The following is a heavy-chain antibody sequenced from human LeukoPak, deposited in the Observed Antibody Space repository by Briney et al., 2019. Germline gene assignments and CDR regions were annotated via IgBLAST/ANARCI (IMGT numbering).Heavy chain of an antibody. CDR1: GGTFTSYA. CDR2: IIPIFGTA. V-gene: IGHV1-69*13. D-gene: IGHD2-2*01. J-gene: IGHJ5*02. Sequence: ASVKVCCKASGGTFTSYAISWVREAPGQGLEWMGGIIPIFGTANYAQKFQGRVTITADESTSTAYMELSSLRSEDTAVYYCARAWDFDIVVVPWFDPWGQGTLVTVSS. CDR3: ARAWDFDIVVVPWFDP.